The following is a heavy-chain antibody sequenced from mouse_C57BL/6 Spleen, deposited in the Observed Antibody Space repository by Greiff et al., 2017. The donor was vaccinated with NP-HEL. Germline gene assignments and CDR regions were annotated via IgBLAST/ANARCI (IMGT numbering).Heavy chain of an antibody. Sequence: VQLQQSGPELVKPGASVKISCKASGYSFTGYYMNWVKQSPEKSLEWIGEINPSTGGTTYNQKFKAKATLTVDKSSSTAYMQLQSLTSEDSAVYYCARGGIYYLYYFDYWGQGTTLTVSS. D-gene: IGHD1-1*01. J-gene: IGHJ2*01. V-gene: IGHV1-42*01. CDR1: GYSFTGYY. CDR2: INPSTGGT. CDR3: ARGGIYYLYYFDY.